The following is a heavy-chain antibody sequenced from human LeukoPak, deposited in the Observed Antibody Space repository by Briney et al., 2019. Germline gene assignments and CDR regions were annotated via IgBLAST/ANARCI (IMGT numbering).Heavy chain of an antibody. J-gene: IGHJ4*02. CDR3: ARGNWNLFDY. CDR1: GFTFSTYA. CDR2: VSGNGVTT. Sequence: PGGSLRLSCVGSGFTFSTYAMSWVRQAPGKGLEWVSVVSGNGVTTHYADSVKGRFTISRDNSKNTLYLQMNSLRAEDTAVYYCARGNWNLFDYWGQGTLVTVSS. V-gene: IGHV3-23*01. D-gene: IGHD1-7*01.